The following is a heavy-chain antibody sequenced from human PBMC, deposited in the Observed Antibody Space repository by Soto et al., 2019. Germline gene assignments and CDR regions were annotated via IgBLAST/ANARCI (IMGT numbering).Heavy chain of an antibody. D-gene: IGHD6-13*01. Sequence: GGSLRLSCAASGFTVSSNYMSWVRQAPGKGLEWVSVIYSGGSTYYADSVKGRFTISRDNSKNTLYLQMNSLRAEDTAVYYCARDERIAAAGNFDYWGQGTLVTVSS. J-gene: IGHJ4*02. V-gene: IGHV3-66*02. CDR3: ARDERIAAAGNFDY. CDR2: IYSGGST. CDR1: GFTVSSNY.